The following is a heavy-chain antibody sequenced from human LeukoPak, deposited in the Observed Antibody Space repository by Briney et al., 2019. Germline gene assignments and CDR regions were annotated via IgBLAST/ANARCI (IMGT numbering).Heavy chain of an antibody. CDR2: IYPGDSDT. V-gene: IGHV5-51*01. CDR3: AKEGPGTHTAFAY. CDR1: GYSFTTYW. Sequence: GESLKISCKGSGYSFTTYWIGWVRLMPGKGLEWMGIIYPGDSDTRYSPSFQGQVTISADKSISTAYLQWSSLKASDTAIYYCAKEGPGTHTAFAYWGQGTQVTVSS. J-gene: IGHJ4*02. D-gene: IGHD5-18*01.